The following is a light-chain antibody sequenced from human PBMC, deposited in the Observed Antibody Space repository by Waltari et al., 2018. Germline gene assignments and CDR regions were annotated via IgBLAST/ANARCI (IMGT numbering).Light chain of an antibody. Sequence: YDLTQPLSVSVSPGQTATITCSGAVLAETYVRWFQQKPGQAPTLILYKDTERPSGIPERFSGSSSGSTVTLTIRGALLEDEADYHCHAAADNNWFFGGGTKLTVL. CDR2: KDT. J-gene: IGLJ2*01. CDR3: HAAADNNWF. V-gene: IGLV3-27*01. CDR1: VLAETY.